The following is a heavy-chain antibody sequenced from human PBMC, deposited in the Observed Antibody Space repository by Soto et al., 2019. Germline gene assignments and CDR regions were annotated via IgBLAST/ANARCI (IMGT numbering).Heavy chain of an antibody. Sequence: GESLKISCKGSGYRFTSYWIGGVRQMPGKGLEWMGIIYPGDSDTRYSPSFQGQVTISADKSINTAYLQWSSLKASDTAMYFCARQDQEGYYYYGVDVWGQGTTVTVSS. CDR1: GYRFTSYW. J-gene: IGHJ6*02. CDR3: ARQDQEGYYYYGVDV. V-gene: IGHV5-51*01. CDR2: IYPGDSDT.